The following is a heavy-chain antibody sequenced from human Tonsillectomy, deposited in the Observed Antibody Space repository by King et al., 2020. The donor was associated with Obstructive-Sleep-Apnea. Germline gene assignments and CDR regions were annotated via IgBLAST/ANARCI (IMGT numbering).Heavy chain of an antibody. CDR2: ISSGSSYI. CDR1: GFIFGDYS. J-gene: IGHJ3*02. Sequence: DVQLVESGGGLVKPGGSLRLSCAASGFIFGDYSMNWVRQAPGKGLEWVSCISSGSSYIYYADSVRGRFTISRDNAKNSLYLQMNSLRAEDTTVYYCARDLGHYDYVSGTYIVGAFDIWGQGTMVTVSS. V-gene: IGHV3-21*01. CDR3: ARDLGHYDYVSGTYIVGAFDI. D-gene: IGHD3-16*01.